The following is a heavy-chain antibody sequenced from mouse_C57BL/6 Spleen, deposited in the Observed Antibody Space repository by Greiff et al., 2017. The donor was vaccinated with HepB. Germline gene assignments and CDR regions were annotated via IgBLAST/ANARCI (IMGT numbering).Heavy chain of an antibody. CDR1: GYTFTSYW. CDR2: INPSSGYT. D-gene: IGHD2-2*01. Sequence: QVHVKQSGAELAKPGASVKLSCKASGYTFTSYWMHWVKQRPGQGLEWIGYINPSSGYTKYNQKFKDKATLTADKSSSTAYMQLSSLTYEDSAVYYCARDVYDVDAMDYWGQGTSVTVSS. CDR3: ARDVYDVDAMDY. J-gene: IGHJ4*01. V-gene: IGHV1-7*01.